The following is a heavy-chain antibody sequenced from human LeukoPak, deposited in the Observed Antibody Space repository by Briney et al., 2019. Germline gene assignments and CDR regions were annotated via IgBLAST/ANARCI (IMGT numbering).Heavy chain of an antibody. V-gene: IGHV1-18*01. CDR1: GYTFTSDG. CDR2: ISPYTGAT. J-gene: IGHJ4*01. D-gene: IGHD2-8*01. CDR3: ARRRSDGVTDY. Sequence: ASVKVSCKASGYTFTSDGITWVRQAPGQGLEWMGWISPYTGATNYPQKFQGRVTMTTDTSTRTAYMEMRRLRSDDTAVYYCARRRSDGVTDYWGQGTLVTVSS.